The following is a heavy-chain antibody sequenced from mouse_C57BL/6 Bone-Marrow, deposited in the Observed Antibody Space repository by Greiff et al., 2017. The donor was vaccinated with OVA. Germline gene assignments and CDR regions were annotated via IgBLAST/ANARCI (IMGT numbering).Heavy chain of an antibody. D-gene: IGHD2-1*01. J-gene: IGHJ2*01. CDR1: GFTFSDYY. CDR2: ISNGGGST. V-gene: IGHV5-12*01. CDR3: ARGGIYYGNYGGWYYFDY. Sequence: EVKLVESGGGLVQPGGSLKLSCAASGFTFSDYYMYWVRQTPEKRLEWVAYISNGGGSTYYPDTVKGRFTISRDNAKNTLYLQMSRLKSEDTAMYYCARGGIYYGNYGGWYYFDYWGQGTTLTVSS.